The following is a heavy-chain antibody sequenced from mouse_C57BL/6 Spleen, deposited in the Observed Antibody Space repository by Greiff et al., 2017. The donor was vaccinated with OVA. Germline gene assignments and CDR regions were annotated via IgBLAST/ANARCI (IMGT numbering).Heavy chain of an antibody. Sequence: QVQLQQPGAELVKPGASVKLSCKASGYTFTSYWMHWVQQRPGQGLEWIGMIHPNSGSTNYNEKFKSKATLTVDKSYSTAYMQLSSLTSEDSAVNNCAKEGDYYSSSYAMDYWGQGTTVTVSS. CDR2: IHPNSGST. D-gene: IGHD1-1*01. V-gene: IGHV1-64*01. CDR3: AKEGDYYSSSYAMDY. J-gene: IGHJ4*01. CDR1: GYTFTSYW.